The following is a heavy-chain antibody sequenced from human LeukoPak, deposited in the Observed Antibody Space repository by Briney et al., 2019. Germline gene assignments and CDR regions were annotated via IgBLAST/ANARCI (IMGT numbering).Heavy chain of an antibody. CDR2: IYSGGST. J-gene: IGHJ4*02. V-gene: IGHV3-53*01. CDR1: GFTVSSNY. D-gene: IGHD3-16*01. Sequence: GGSLRLSCAASGFTVSSNYINWVRQAPGKGLEWVSVIYSGGSTNFADSVRGRFAISRDNSKNTLFLHMNSLRAGDTAVYYCARAADGGNDYWGQGTLVTVSS. CDR3: ARAADGGNDY.